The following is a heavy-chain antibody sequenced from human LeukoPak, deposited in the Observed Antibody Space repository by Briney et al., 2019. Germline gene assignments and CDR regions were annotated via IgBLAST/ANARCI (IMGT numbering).Heavy chain of an antibody. V-gene: IGHV3-7*01. CDR1: GFTFSDFW. CDR2: IKQDGSKQ. J-gene: IGHJ4*02. CDR3: ARGQYSSGY. D-gene: IGHD5-18*01. Sequence: PGGSLRLSYAASGFTFSDFWMSWVRQAPGKGLEWVANIKQDGSKQYYLDSVKGRFTISRDNAKNSLYLQMNSLRAEDTAVYYCARGQYSSGYWGQGTLVTVSS.